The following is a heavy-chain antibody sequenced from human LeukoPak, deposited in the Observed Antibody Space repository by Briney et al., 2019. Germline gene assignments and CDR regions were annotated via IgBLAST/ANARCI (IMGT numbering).Heavy chain of an antibody. CDR3: ARVRYSSGWSEYYFDY. V-gene: IGHV3-74*01. D-gene: IGHD6-19*01. Sequence: PGGSLRLSCAASGFTFSSYWMHWVRQAPGKGLVWVSRINSDGSSTSYADSVKGRFTISRDNAKNTLYLQMNSLRAEDTAVYYCARVRYSSGWSEYYFDYWGQGTLVTVSS. CDR1: GFTFSSYW. J-gene: IGHJ4*02. CDR2: INSDGSST.